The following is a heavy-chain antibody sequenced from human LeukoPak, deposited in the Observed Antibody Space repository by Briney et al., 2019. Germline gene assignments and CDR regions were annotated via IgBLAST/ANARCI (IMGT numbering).Heavy chain of an antibody. J-gene: IGHJ4*02. CDR1: GGSISSSSYY. Sequence: SETLSLTCTVSGGSISSSSYYWGWIRQPPGKGLEWIGSIYYSGSTNYNPSLKSRVTISVDTSKNQFSLKLSSVTAADTAVYYCARERGSLTGYLSIGYWGQGTLVTVSS. D-gene: IGHD3-9*01. CDR3: ARERGSLTGYLSIGY. CDR2: IYYSGST. V-gene: IGHV4-39*07.